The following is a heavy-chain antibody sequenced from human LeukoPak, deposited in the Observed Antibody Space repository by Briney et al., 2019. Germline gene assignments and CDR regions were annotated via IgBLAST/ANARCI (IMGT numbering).Heavy chain of an antibody. J-gene: IGHJ4*02. CDR1: GFTFSSYE. V-gene: IGHV3-48*03. D-gene: IGHD4-17*01. Sequence: GGSLRLSCAASGFTFSSYEMNWVRQAPGKGLEWVSYISSSGSTIYYADSVKGRFTISRDNAKTSLYLQMSSLRAEDTAVYYCARVYGDFHLDYWGQGTLVTVSS. CDR3: ARVYGDFHLDY. CDR2: ISSSGSTI.